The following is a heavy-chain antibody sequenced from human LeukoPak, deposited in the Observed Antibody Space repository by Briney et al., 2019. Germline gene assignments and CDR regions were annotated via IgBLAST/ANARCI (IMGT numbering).Heavy chain of an antibody. D-gene: IGHD2-2*01. CDR3: ARDRGDIVVVPAAIWFDP. CDR1: GGTFSSYA. CDR2: IIPIFGTA. J-gene: IGHJ5*02. Sequence: ASVTVSCKASGGTFSSYAISWVRQAPGRGLEWMGGIIPIFGTANYAQKFQGRVTITADKSTSTDYMELSSLRSEDTAVYYCARDRGDIVVVPAAIWFDPWGQGTLVTVAS. V-gene: IGHV1-69*06.